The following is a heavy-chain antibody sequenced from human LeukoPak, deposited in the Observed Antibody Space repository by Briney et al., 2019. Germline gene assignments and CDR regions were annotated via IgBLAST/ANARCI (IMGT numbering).Heavy chain of an antibody. CDR3: ARSPAGYCSGGSCPKNWFDP. V-gene: IGHV5-51*01. CDR1: GFSFISYW. CDR2: IYPGDSDT. D-gene: IGHD2-15*01. J-gene: IGHJ5*02. Sequence: GESLKTSCKGSGFSFISYWIAWVRQMPGKGLEWMGIIYPGDSDTRYSPSFQGQVTISADKSISTAYLQWSSLKASDTAMYYCARSPAGYCSGGSCPKNWFDPWGQGTLVTVSS.